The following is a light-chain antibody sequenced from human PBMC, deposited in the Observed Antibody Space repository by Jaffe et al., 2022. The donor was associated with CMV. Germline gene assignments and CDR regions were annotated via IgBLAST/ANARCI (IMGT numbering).Light chain of an antibody. CDR2: WAS. J-gene: IGKJ2*01. CDR1: QSVLYSSNNKNY. V-gene: IGKV4-1*01. Sequence: DIVMTQSPDSLAVSLGERATINCKSSQSVLYSSNNKNYLAWYQHKPGQPPKLLIYWASTREFGVPDRFSGSGSGTDFTLTISSLQAEDVAVYYCQQYYTRHVTFGQGTKLEIK. CDR3: QQYYTRHVT.